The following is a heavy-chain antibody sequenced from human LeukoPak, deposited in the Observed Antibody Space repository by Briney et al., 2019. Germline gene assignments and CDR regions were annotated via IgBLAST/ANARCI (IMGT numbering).Heavy chain of an antibody. V-gene: IGHV3-30*02. Sequence: GGSLRLSCAASGFTFSNYDIHWVRQAPGKGLDWAAFIAHDESNKYYADSVKGRFTISRDNSKNTLYLQMNSLRAEDTAVYYCAKGDVNWGQGTLVTVSS. CDR3: AKGDVN. CDR2: IAHDESNK. J-gene: IGHJ4*02. CDR1: GFTFSNYD.